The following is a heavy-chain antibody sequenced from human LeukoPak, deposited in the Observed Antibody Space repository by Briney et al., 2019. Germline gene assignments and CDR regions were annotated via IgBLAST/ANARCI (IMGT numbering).Heavy chain of an antibody. CDR3: ARDYTLTLGTTTYFQH. J-gene: IGHJ1*01. Sequence: GASVKVSCKTSGYTFTSYDLNWVRQAPGQGLEWMGWINTNTGNPTYAQGFTGRFVFSLDTTVSTAYLQISSLKAEDTAVYYCARDYTLTLGTTTYFQHWGQGTLVTVSS. CDR1: GYTFTSYD. D-gene: IGHD1-7*01. V-gene: IGHV7-4-1*02. CDR2: INTNTGNP.